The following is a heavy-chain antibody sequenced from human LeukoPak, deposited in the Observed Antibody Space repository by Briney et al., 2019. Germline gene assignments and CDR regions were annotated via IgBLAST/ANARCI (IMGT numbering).Heavy chain of an antibody. CDR3: ARDRSGWYGY. CDR1: GYTFTGYY. J-gene: IGHJ4*02. CDR2: INTNNDGT. D-gene: IGHD6-19*01. Sequence: ASVKVSCKASGYTFTGYYMHWVRQAPGQGLEWMGWINTNNDGTNYSQKFQGRVTMTRDTSISTAYMELSRLRSDDTAVYYCARDRSGWYGYWGQGTLVTVSS. V-gene: IGHV1-2*02.